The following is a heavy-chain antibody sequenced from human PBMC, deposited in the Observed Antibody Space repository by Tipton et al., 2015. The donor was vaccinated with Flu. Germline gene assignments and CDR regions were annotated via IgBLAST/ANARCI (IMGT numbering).Heavy chain of an antibody. Sequence: TLSLTCTVSGYSISSGYYWGWIRQPAGKGLEWIGRIYTSGSTNYNPSLKSRVTMSVDTSKNQFSLKLSSVTAADTAVYYCARGLGDFDYWGQGTLVTVSS. V-gene: IGHV4-61*02. CDR1: GYSISSGYY. CDR2: IYTSGST. CDR3: ARGLGDFDY. D-gene: IGHD3-16*01. J-gene: IGHJ4*02.